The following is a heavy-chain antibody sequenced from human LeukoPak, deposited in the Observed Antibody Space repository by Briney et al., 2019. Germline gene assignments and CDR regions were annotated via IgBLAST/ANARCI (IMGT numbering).Heavy chain of an antibody. CDR1: GFTFNIYA. Sequence: GGSLRLSCAASGFTFNIYAIHWARQAPGKGLECVAVISNDGNNKYYVDSVKGRFTVSRDNSKSTVFLQMDSLRDDDTAVYYCVRDWGLDYWGQGTLVTVSS. CDR3: VRDWGLDY. V-gene: IGHV3-30-3*01. D-gene: IGHD3-16*01. J-gene: IGHJ4*02. CDR2: ISNDGNNK.